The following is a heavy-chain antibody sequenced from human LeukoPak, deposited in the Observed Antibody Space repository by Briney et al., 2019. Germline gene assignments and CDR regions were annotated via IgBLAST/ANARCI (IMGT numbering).Heavy chain of an antibody. CDR3: ATTTSYCSSTSCYIRWFDP. J-gene: IGHJ5*02. CDR1: GYTLTELS. Sequence: GASVKVSCKVSGYTLTELSMHWVRQAPGKGREWMGGFDPEDGETIYAQKFQGRVTMTEDTSTDTAYMELSSLRSEDTAVYYCATTTSYCSSTSCYIRWFDPWGQGTLVTVSS. D-gene: IGHD2-2*02. CDR2: FDPEDGET. V-gene: IGHV1-24*01.